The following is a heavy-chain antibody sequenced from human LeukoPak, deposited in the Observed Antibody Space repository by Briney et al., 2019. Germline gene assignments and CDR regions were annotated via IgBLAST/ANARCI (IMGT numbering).Heavy chain of an antibody. J-gene: IGHJ4*02. D-gene: IGHD2-2*01. CDR2: INHSGST. CDR3: ARGPAAMGGLDY. CDR1: GGSFSGYY. V-gene: IGHV4-34*01. Sequence: NPSETLSLTCAAYGGSFSGYYWSWIRQPPGKGLEWIGEINHSGSTNYNPSLKSRVTISVDTSKNQFSLKLSSVTAADTAVYYRARGPAAMGGLDYWGQGTLVTVSS.